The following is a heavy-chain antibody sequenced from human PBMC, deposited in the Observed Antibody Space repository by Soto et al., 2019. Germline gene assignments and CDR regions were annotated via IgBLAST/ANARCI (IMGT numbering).Heavy chain of an antibody. CDR2: VYSTGGT. D-gene: IGHD1-1*01. CDR3: VRQGIGNLHGLVDV. Sequence: QVQLQQSGPGLVKPSETLSLTCSVSSGPSSSHNWGWIRQPPGRGLEWIGYVYSTGGTSYNPSLTSRVTISAATSTTHISPTLTSVTDAATAVYYCVRQGIGNLHGLVDVWGQGTTVRVSS. CDR1: SGPSSSHN. J-gene: IGHJ6*01. V-gene: IGHV4-59*08.